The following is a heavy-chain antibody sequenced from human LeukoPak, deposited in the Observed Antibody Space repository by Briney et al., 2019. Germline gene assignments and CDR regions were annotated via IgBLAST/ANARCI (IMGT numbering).Heavy chain of an antibody. V-gene: IGHV3-48*02. D-gene: IGHD1-26*01. CDR2: ISGSSGSI. J-gene: IGHJ4*02. CDR1: GFTFSSYG. Sequence: GGSLRLSCAASGFTFSSYGMHWLRQAPGKGLELVSYISGSSGSIYYADSVKGRFTMSRDIAENSLYLQMNSLRDEDTAVYYCARRTSGGYRAFDYWGQGTLVTVSS. CDR3: ARRTSGGYRAFDY.